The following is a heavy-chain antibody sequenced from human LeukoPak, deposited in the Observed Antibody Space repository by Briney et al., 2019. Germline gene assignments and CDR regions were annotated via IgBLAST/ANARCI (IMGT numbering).Heavy chain of an antibody. CDR1: GGSISSSSYY. CDR3: ARLNYDILTGYYPENY. D-gene: IGHD3-9*01. J-gene: IGHJ4*02. CDR2: IYYSGST. Sequence: PSGTLSLTCTVSGGSISSSSYYWGWIRQPPGKGLEWIGSIYYSGSTYYNPSLKSRVTISVDTSKNQFSLKLSSVTAADTAVYYCARLNYDILTGYYPENYWGQGTLVTVSS. V-gene: IGHV4-39*01.